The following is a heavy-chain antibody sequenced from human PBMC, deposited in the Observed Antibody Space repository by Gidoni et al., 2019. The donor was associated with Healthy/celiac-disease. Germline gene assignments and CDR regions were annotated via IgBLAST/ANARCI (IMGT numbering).Heavy chain of an antibody. J-gene: IGHJ6*02. Sequence: EVQLVESGGGLVQPGRSLRLSCAAPGFTFDDYAMHWVRQAPGKGLEWVSGISWNSGSIGYADAVKGRFTSSRDNAKNSLYLQMNSLRAEDTALYYCAKDSGSIRKNKYYYYYGMDVWGQGTTVTVSS. CDR1: GFTFDDYA. CDR3: AKDSGSIRKNKYYYYYGMDV. CDR2: ISWNSGSI. D-gene: IGHD3-3*01. V-gene: IGHV3-9*01.